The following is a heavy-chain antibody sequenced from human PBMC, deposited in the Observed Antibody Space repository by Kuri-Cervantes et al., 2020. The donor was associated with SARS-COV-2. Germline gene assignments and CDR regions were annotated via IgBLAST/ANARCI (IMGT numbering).Heavy chain of an antibody. V-gene: IGHV3-30*02. CDR1: GFTFSSCG. D-gene: IGHD6-6*01. CDR3: ARRIRIAARPHYMDV. CDR2: IRYDGSNK. Sequence: GESLKISCAASGFTFSSCGMHWVRQAPGKGLEWVAFIRYDGSNKYYADSVKGRFTISRDNAKNSLYLQMNSLRAEDTAVYYCARRIRIAARPHYMDVWGKGTTVTVSS. J-gene: IGHJ6*03.